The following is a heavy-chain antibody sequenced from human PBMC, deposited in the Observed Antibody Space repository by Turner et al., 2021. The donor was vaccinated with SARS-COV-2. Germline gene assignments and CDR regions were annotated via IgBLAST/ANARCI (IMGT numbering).Heavy chain of an antibody. CDR1: GFTLSNYW. V-gene: IGHV3-7*03. J-gene: IGHJ4*02. CDR3: AGSGGWLLDL. D-gene: IGHD6-19*01. Sequence: EGQLVETGGDLVQPGGSLSISCAASGFTLSNYWMSWVRQAPGKGLEWVANIRQDGSEKEYVDSVKGRFTISRDNAKNSLYLQMNSLRVEDTAVYYCAGSGGWLLDLWGQGTLVTVSS. CDR2: IRQDGSEK.